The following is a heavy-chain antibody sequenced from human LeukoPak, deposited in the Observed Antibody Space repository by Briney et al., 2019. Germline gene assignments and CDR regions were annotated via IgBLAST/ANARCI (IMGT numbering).Heavy chain of an antibody. Sequence: GASVKVSSKASGYSFTGYYMHWVRQAPGQGLEWMGWIDPNSGGTNYAQKFQGRVTMTRDTSISTAYMELSRLRSDDTAVYYCASVRAHDSGTYYTSKFFDYWGQGTLVTVSS. CDR3: ASVRAHDSGTYYTSKFFDY. D-gene: IGHD3-10*01. J-gene: IGHJ4*02. V-gene: IGHV1-2*02. CDR1: GYSFTGYY. CDR2: IDPNSGGT.